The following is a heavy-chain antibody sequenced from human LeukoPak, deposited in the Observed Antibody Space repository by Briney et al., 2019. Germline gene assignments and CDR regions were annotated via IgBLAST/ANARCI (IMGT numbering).Heavy chain of an antibody. CDR3: ARDMGIAVAGPDASDI. CDR2: IYYSGST. CDR1: GGSISSGGYY. V-gene: IGHV4-61*08. D-gene: IGHD6-19*01. Sequence: PSETLSLTCTVSGGSISSGGYYWSWIRQHPGKGLEWIGYIYYSGSTNYNPSLKSRVTISVDTSKNQFSLKLSSVTAADTAVYYCARDMGIAVAGPDASDIWGQGTMVTVSS. J-gene: IGHJ3*02.